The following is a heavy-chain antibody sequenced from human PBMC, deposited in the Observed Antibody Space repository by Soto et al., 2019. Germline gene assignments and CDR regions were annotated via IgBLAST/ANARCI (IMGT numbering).Heavy chain of an antibody. CDR1: GGSFSGYY. Sequence: SETLSLTCAVYGGSFSGYYWSWIRQPPGKGLEWIGEINHSGSTNYNPSLKSRVTISVDTSKNQFSLKLSSVTAADTAVYYCARGPSRYCSGGSCYSDYFDYWGQGTLVTVSS. J-gene: IGHJ4*02. V-gene: IGHV4-34*01. D-gene: IGHD2-15*01. CDR2: INHSGST. CDR3: ARGPSRYCSGGSCYSDYFDY.